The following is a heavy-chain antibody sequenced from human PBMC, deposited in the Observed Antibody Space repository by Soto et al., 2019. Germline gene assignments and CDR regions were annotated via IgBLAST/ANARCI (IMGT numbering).Heavy chain of an antibody. V-gene: IGHV1-69*02. CDR2: VNPILSMS. J-gene: IGHJ4*02. CDR1: GDTFSFYT. Sequence: ASVKVSCKASGDTFSFYTINWVRQAPGLGLEWMGRVNPILSMSNYAQKFQGRVTMTADKSTSTAYMELRSLRSEDTAFYYCASSFTVPAAIGYWGQGTLVTVSS. D-gene: IGHD2-2*02. CDR3: ASSFTVPAAIGY.